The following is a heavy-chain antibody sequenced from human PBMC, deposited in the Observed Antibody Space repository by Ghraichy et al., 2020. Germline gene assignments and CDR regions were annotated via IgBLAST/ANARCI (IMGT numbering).Heavy chain of an antibody. CDR2: IYYSGST. Sequence: SETLSLTCTVSGGSISNYYWSWIRQPPGKGLEWIGYIYYSGSTNYNPSLKSRVTISVDTSKNQFSLKLSSVTAADTALYYCARHGCRDGSCSFDWGQGTLVTVSS. CDR1: GGSISNYY. V-gene: IGHV4-59*08. CDR3: ARHGCRDGSCSFD. J-gene: IGHJ4*02. D-gene: IGHD2-15*01.